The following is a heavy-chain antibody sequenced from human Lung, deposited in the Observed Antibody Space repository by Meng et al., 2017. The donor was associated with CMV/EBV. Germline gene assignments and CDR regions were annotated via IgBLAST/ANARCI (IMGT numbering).Heavy chain of an antibody. J-gene: IGHJ4*02. CDR3: ARGTFPLIVVVPAAKGAFDY. D-gene: IGHD2-2*01. Sequence: SQTXSLTXAVYGGSFSGYYWSWIRQPPGKGLEWIGEINHSGSTNYNPPLKSRVTISVDTSKNQFSLKLSSVTAADTAVYYCARGTFPLIVVVPAAKGAFDYWXQGTXVTVSS. CDR1: GGSFSGYY. V-gene: IGHV4-34*01. CDR2: INHSGST.